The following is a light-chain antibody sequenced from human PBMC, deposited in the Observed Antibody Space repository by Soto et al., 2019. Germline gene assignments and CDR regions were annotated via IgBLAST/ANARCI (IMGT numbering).Light chain of an antibody. CDR1: QNISTS. Sequence: DIQMTRAPSSLSASVGDRVTFTCRAGQNISTSLNWYQNGPGKAPNLLIYGASASQSGVPSRFSGSGSGPDFTLTISSLQVEDFATYYGQHSYTTPRTFGQGTRVDI. V-gene: IGKV1-39*01. CDR3: QHSYTTPRT. J-gene: IGKJ1*01. CDR2: GAS.